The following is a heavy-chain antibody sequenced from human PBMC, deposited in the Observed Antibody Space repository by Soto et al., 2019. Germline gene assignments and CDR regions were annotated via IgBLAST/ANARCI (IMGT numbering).Heavy chain of an antibody. Sequence: SETLSLTCAVYGGSFSGCYWSWIRQPPGKGLEWIGEINHSGSTNYNPSLKSRVTISVDTSKNQFSLKLSSVTAADTAVYYCARGRRIWGSYRLDYWGQGTLVTVSS. CDR1: GGSFSGCY. J-gene: IGHJ4*02. CDR3: ARGRRIWGSYRLDY. V-gene: IGHV4-34*01. CDR2: INHSGST. D-gene: IGHD3-16*02.